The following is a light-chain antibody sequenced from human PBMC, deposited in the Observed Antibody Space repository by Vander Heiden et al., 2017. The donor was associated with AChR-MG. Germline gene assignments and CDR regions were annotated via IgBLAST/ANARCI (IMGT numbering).Light chain of an antibody. Sequence: QSVLTQPHSASGTPGQRVTISCSGSSSNIGGNYVYWYQQLPGTAPKLLIYRNNQRPSGVPDRFSGSKSGTSASLAISGLRSEDEADYYCAAWDDGLSGPVFGGGTKLTVL. J-gene: IGLJ3*02. CDR1: SSNIGGNY. V-gene: IGLV1-47*01. CDR3: AAWDDGLSGPV. CDR2: RNN.